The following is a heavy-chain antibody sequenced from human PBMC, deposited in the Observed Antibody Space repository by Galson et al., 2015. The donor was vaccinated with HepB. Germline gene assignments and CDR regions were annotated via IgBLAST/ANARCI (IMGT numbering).Heavy chain of an antibody. J-gene: IGHJ6*02. CDR3: ARDFAAAGSYYYYYYGMDV. V-gene: IGHV1-46*01. Sequence: SVKVSCKASGYKLTSYYMHWVRQAPGQGLEWMGIINPSGGSTDYAQKFRGRLTMTRDTSTSTVFMELSRLRSDDTAVYYCARDFAAAGSYYYYYYGMDVWGQGTTVTVSS. CDR2: INPSGGST. D-gene: IGHD6-13*01. CDR1: GYKLTSYY.